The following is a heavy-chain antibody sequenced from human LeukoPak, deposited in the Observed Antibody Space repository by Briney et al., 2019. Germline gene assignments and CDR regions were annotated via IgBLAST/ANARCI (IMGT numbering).Heavy chain of an antibody. CDR2: INPNSGGT. CDR3: ARAEDDSSGYYTIDY. CDR1: GFTFSGSA. D-gene: IGHD3-22*01. J-gene: IGHJ4*02. V-gene: IGHV1-2*06. Sequence: GGSLRLSCAASGFTFSGSAMHWVRQAPGQGLEWMGRINPNSGGTNYAQKFQGRVTMTRDTSISTAYMELSRLRSDDTAVYYCARAEDDSSGYYTIDYWGQGTLATVSS.